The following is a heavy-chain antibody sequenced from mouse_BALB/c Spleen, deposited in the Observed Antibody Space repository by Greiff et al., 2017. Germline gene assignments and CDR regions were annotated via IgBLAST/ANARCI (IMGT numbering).Heavy chain of an antibody. CDR2: ISYDGSN. CDR3: ARGGLRRFGY. D-gene: IGHD2-4*01. Sequence: EVQLQQSGPGLVKPSQSLSLTCSVTGYSITSGYYWNWIRQFPGNQLEWMGYISYDGSNNYNPSLKNRISITRDTSKNQFFLKLNSVTTEDTATYYWARGGLRRFGYWGRGTTLPGSS. CDR1: GYSITSGYY. V-gene: IGHV3-6*01. J-gene: IGHJ2*01.